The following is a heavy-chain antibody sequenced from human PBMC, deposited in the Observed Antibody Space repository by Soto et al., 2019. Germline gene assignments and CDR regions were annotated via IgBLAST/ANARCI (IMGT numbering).Heavy chain of an antibody. Sequence: GGSLRLSCAASGFTFSSYGMHWVRQAPGKGLEWVAVIWYDGSNKYYADSVKGRFTISRDNSKNTLYLQMNSLRAEDTAVYYCARPLYYSDSSGYPFDYWGQGTLVTVSA. V-gene: IGHV3-33*01. CDR2: IWYDGSNK. D-gene: IGHD3-22*01. CDR3: ARPLYYSDSSGYPFDY. J-gene: IGHJ4*02. CDR1: GFTFSSYG.